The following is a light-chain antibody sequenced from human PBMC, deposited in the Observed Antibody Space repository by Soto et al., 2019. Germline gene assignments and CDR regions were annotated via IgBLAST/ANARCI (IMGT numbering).Light chain of an antibody. CDR3: QQYNNWPPTIT. Sequence: EIVMTQSPATLSVSPGERATVSCRASQSVSSNLVWYQQKPGQARRLLIYGASTRATGIPARFSGSGSGTEFTLTISSLQSEDFAVYYCQQYNNWPPTITFGQGTRLEIK. CDR2: GAS. CDR1: QSVSSN. J-gene: IGKJ5*01. V-gene: IGKV3-15*01.